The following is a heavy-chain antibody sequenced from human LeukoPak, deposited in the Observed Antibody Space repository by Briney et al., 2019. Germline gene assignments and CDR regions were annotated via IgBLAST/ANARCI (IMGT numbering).Heavy chain of an antibody. V-gene: IGHV3-23*01. CDR3: AKDYYGSGSYYNDAFDI. J-gene: IGHJ3*02. D-gene: IGHD3-10*01. CDR2: ISSSGVST. CDR1: GFTFSSYA. Sequence: PGGSLRLSCAASGFTFSSYAMSWVRQAPGKGLEWVSPISSSGVSTYYADSVKGRFTISRDNSKNTLYLQMNSLRAEDTALYYCAKDYYGSGSYYNDAFDIWGQGTMVTVSS.